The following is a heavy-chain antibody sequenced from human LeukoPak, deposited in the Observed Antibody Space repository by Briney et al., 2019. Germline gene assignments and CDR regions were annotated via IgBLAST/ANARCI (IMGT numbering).Heavy chain of an antibody. CDR3: ATDLG. CDR1: GFTYTSYW. J-gene: IGHJ4*02. V-gene: IGHV3-74*01. CDR2: VEHDGSRT. Sequence: QPGGSVRLSCAASGFTYTSYWMLWLRQPPGKGLVWVSRVEHDGSRTAYADSVTGRFTISRDNARNMVYLQMNSLRAEDTAVYYCATDLGWGQGTLVTVSS. D-gene: IGHD4-17*01.